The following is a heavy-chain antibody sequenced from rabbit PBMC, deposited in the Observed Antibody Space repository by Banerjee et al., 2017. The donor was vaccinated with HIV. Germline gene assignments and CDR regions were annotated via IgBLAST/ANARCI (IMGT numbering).Heavy chain of an antibody. CDR3: ARYAYSYDDYGDYWYYFTL. J-gene: IGHJ4*01. Sequence: QEQLEESGGGLVKPEGSLTLTCKASGIDFSSYYYMCWVRQAPGKGLEWIACIYTGSSGSTYYASWAKGRFTISKTSSTTVDLQMNSLTAADTATYFCARYAYSYDDYGDYWYYFTLWGQGTLVTVS. CDR1: GIDFSSYYY. CDR2: IYTGSSGST. D-gene: IGHD2-1*01. V-gene: IGHV1S45*01.